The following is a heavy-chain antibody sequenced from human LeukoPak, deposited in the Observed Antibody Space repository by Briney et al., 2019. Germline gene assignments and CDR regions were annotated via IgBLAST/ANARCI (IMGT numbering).Heavy chain of an antibody. D-gene: IGHD3-22*01. V-gene: IGHV3-7*01. CDR1: GFTFSSYW. Sequence: PGGSLRLSCAASGFTFSSYWMNWVRQAPGKGLEWVANIKPDGGETYYVDSVKGRFTISRDNAKSLLYLHMNSLRAEDTAVYYCARVGYYDSSGYYVGYYFDYWGQGTLVTVSS. J-gene: IGHJ4*02. CDR3: ARVGYYDSSGYYVGYYFDY. CDR2: IKPDGGET.